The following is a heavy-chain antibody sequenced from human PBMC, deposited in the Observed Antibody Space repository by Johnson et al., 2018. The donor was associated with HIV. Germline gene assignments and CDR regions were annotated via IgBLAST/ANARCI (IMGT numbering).Heavy chain of an antibody. CDR2: INSGGDT. CDR1: GFTFGSYA. D-gene: IGHD3-10*01. J-gene: IGHJ3*02. CDR3: ARDRGGDDAFDI. Sequence: VQLVESGGGLVQPGGSLRLSCAASGFTFGSYAMSWVRQASGKGLEWVSVINSGGDTYYADSVKGRFTISRDNSKNTRYLQMNSRRAEDTAVYYCARDRGGDDAFDIWGQGTMVTVSS. V-gene: IGHV3-23*04.